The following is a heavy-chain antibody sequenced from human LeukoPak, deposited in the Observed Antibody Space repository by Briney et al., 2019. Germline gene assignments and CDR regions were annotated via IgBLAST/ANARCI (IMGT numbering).Heavy chain of an antibody. V-gene: IGHV3-74*01. D-gene: IGHD1/OR15-1a*01. J-gene: IGHJ4*02. CDR1: GFTFSKYW. CDR3: ARDRATTMFDY. Sequence: GGSLRLSCAASGFTFSKYWMHWVRQAPGKGLVWVSGINSVRSSTTYADSVKGRFTISRDNAKSTMYLQMYSMRADDTAVYYCARDRATTMFDYWAQGTLVTVSS. CDR2: INSVRSST.